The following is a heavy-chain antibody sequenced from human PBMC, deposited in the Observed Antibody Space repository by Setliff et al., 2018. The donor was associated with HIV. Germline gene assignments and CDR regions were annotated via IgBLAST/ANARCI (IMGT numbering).Heavy chain of an antibody. CDR1: GYTFTSYD. Sequence: ASVKVSCKASGYTFTSYDINWVRQATGQGLEWMGWMNPNSGNTGYAQKFQGRVTMTRNTSISTAYMELSSLRSEDTAVYYCARDINMFYDNDGFEYFDLWGRGTLVTVSS. CDR2: MNPNSGNT. V-gene: IGHV1-8*02. D-gene: IGHD3-22*01. CDR3: ARDINMFYDNDGFEYFDL. J-gene: IGHJ2*01.